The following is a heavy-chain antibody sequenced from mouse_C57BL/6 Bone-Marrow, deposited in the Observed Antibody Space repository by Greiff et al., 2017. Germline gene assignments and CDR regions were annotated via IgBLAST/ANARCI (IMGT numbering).Heavy chain of an antibody. J-gene: IGHJ2*01. CDR2: ISDGGSYT. CDR3: ARDYFYYFDY. V-gene: IGHV5-4*01. D-gene: IGHD1-1*01. Sequence: EVKLVESGGGLVKPGGSLKLSCAASGFTFSSYAMSWVRQTPEKRLEWVATISDGGSYTYYPDNVKGRFTISRDNAKNNLYLQMSHLKSEDTAMYYCARDYFYYFDYWGQGTTLTVSP. CDR1: GFTFSSYA.